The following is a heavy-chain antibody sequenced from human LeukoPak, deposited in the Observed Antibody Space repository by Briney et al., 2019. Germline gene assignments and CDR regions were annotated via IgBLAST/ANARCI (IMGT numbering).Heavy chain of an antibody. CDR3: ARTSPVTANFAS. CDR1: GFTFSTYA. D-gene: IGHD4-11*01. V-gene: IGHV3-23*01. Sequence: PGGSLRLSCAASGFTFSTYAMSWVRQAPGKGLEWVSAIDGSGAITFYADSVKGRFAISRDNSKNTLYLQMNSLRPEDTAVYSCARTSPVTANFASWGQGTLVIVSS. J-gene: IGHJ4*02. CDR2: IDGSGAIT.